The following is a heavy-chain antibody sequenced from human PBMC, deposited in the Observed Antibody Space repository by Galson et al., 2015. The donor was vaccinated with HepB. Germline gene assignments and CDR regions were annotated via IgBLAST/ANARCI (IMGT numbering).Heavy chain of an antibody. Sequence: LRLSCAASGFTFSSYAMSWVRQTPEKGLEWVSTFSGPVATTYHAASVQGRFTISRDNSKNTLSLQMNGLRADDTAVYYCAKATSGTCSGANCYYFDFWGQGALVTVSS. CDR1: GFTFSSYA. CDR2: FSGPVATT. CDR3: AKATSGTCSGANCYYFDF. V-gene: IGHV3-23*01. D-gene: IGHD2-15*01. J-gene: IGHJ4*02.